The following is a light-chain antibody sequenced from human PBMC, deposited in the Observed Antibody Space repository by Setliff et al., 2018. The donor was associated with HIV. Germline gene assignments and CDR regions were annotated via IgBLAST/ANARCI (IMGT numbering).Light chain of an antibody. CDR3: SSYTASSTLV. CDR1: SSDVGSYNL. V-gene: IGLV2-14*03. CDR2: DVS. J-gene: IGLJ3*02. Sequence: SALTQPASVSGSPGQSTTLSCTGTSSDVGSYNLVSWYQQHPGKAPKLMIYDVSQRPSGVSDRFSGSKSGITASLTISGLQPEDESDYYCSSYTASSTLVFGGGTKVTVL.